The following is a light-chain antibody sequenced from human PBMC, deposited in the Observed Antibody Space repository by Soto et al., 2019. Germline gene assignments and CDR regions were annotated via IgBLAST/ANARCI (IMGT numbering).Light chain of an antibody. V-gene: IGLV2-23*01. J-gene: IGLJ3*02. CDR2: EAT. CDR3: CAYAGSGTVV. Sequence: QSVLTQPASVSGSPEQSITISCTGTSNDVGRYNLVSWYQQHPGKAPKVMIYEATKRPSGVSNRFSGSTSGNTASLTISGLQAEDEADYYCCAYAGSGTVVFGGGTQLTVL. CDR1: SNDVGRYNL.